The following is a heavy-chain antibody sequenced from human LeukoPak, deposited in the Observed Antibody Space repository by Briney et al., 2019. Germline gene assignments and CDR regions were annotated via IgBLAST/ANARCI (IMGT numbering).Heavy chain of an antibody. CDR3: ARGTYSSFGY. J-gene: IGHJ4*02. CDR1: GYSISSGYY. V-gene: IGHV4-38-2*01. D-gene: IGHD6-6*01. Sequence: SETLSLTCAVSGYSISSGYYWGWIRQPPGKGLEWTGSIYHSGSTYYNPSLKSRVTISVDTSKNQFSLKLSSVTAADTAVYYCARGTYSSFGYWGQGTLVTVSS. CDR2: IYHSGST.